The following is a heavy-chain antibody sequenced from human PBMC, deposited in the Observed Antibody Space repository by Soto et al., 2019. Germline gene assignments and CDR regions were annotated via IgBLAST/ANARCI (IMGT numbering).Heavy chain of an antibody. CDR1: DDSISNYY. Sequence: SETLSLTCTVSDDSISNYYWSWIRQPPGKGLEWIGYFYYSGSANYNPSLKSRVTISVDTSKNQFSLKLSSVTAADTAVYYCARCGGPFYSDLDYWGRGTLVTVSS. CDR3: ARCGGPFYSDLDY. J-gene: IGHJ4*02. V-gene: IGHV4-59*01. CDR2: FYYSGSA. D-gene: IGHD3-16*01.